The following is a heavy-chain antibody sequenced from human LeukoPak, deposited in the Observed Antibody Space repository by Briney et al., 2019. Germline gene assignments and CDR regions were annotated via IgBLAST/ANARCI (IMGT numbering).Heavy chain of an antibody. CDR2: ISFNGGST. CDR1: GFTFSSYS. D-gene: IGHD1-26*01. CDR3: VRAAIVRDLWVWLDP. J-gene: IGHJ5*02. Sequence: GGSLRLSCSVSGFTFSSYSMYWVRQAPGKGLEYVSAISFNGGSTYYTDYVKGRFTVSRDNSKNALYLQMNSLRDEDTAVYYCVRAAIVRDLWVWLDPWGQGTRLTVSS. V-gene: IGHV3-64D*06.